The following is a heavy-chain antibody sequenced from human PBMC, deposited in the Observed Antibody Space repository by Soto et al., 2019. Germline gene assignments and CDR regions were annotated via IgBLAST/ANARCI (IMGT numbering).Heavy chain of an antibody. J-gene: IGHJ4*02. CDR2: IYYSGST. Sequence: KPSETLSLTCTVSGGSISSYYWSWIRQPPGKGLEWIGYIYYSGSTNYNPSLKSRVTISVDTSKNQFSLKLSSVTAADTAVYYCARTTNGDYAYWGQGTLVTVSS. CDR3: ARTTNGDYAY. D-gene: IGHD4-17*01. CDR1: GGSISSYY. V-gene: IGHV4-59*01.